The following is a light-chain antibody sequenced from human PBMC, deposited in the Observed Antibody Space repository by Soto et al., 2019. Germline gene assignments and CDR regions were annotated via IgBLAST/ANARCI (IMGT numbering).Light chain of an antibody. V-gene: IGKV3-15*01. CDR2: GAS. CDR1: QSVSSN. CDR3: QQYNNWPSMA. J-gene: IGKJ1*01. Sequence: EIVMTQSPATLSVSPGERATLSCRASQSVSSNLAWYQQKPCQAPRLLIYGASTRATGIPAGFSGSGSGTEFTLTISSLQSEDFAVYYFQQYNNWPSMAFGQGTKVEIK.